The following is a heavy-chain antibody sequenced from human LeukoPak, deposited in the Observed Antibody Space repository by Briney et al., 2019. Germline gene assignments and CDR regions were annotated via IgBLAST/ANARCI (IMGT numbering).Heavy chain of an antibody. V-gene: IGHV4-59*11. CDR2: IYYSGST. D-gene: IGHD5-24*01. J-gene: IGHJ6*03. Sequence: PSETLSLTCTVSGGSISSHYWSWIRQPPGKGLEWIGYIYYSGSTNYNPSLKSRVTISVDTSKNQFSLKLSSVTAADTAVYYCARDREDGYHMHVWGKRTTVTVSS. CDR1: GGSISSHY. CDR3: ARDREDGYHMHV.